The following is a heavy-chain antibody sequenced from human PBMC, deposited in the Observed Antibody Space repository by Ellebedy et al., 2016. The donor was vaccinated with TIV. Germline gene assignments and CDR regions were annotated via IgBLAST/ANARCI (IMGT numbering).Heavy chain of an antibody. J-gene: IGHJ4*02. D-gene: IGHD3-22*01. Sequence: GESLKISCAASGFSFSSYDMHWVRQATGKGLEWVSAIGTAGDTYYPGSVKGRFTISRENAKNSLYLQMNSLRAGDTAVYCCARGPYYGHFDYWGQGTLVTVSS. V-gene: IGHV3-13*01. CDR2: IGTAGDT. CDR1: GFSFSSYD. CDR3: ARGPYYGHFDY.